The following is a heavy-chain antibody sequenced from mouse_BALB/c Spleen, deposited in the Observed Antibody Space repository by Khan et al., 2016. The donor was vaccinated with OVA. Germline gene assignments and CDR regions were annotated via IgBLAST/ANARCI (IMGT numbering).Heavy chain of an antibody. Sequence: EVELVESGGGLVQPGGSLKLSCAASGFTFSSHNMSWVRQNLAKRLVWVAYISNGGGRTYYQDTVKGRITITRDNAKNPLFLQMRRLKSEDTAMYYCARHGIPLDYSMDYGGQGTSVTVSS. J-gene: IGHJ4*01. CDR3: ARHGIPLDYSMDY. V-gene: IGHV5-12-2*01. CDR2: ISNGGGRT. D-gene: IGHD2-10*02. CDR1: GFTFSSHN.